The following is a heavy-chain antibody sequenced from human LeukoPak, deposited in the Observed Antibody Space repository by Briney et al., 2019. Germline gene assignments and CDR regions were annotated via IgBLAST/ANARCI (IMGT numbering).Heavy chain of an antibody. Sequence: GGSLRLSCAASGFTFSNYAMSWVRQAPGKGLEWVSAIRVSGGATHYADSVKGRFTISRDNSKNTLYLQMNSLRAEDTAVYYCAIKAAASDYWGQGTLVTVSS. J-gene: IGHJ4*02. CDR1: GFTFSNYA. V-gene: IGHV3-23*01. CDR3: AIKAAASDY. D-gene: IGHD6-13*01. CDR2: IRVSGGAT.